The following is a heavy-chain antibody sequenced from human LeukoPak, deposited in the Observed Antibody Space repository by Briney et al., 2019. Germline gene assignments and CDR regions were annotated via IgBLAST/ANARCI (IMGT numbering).Heavy chain of an antibody. D-gene: IGHD2-2*01. V-gene: IGHV1-18*01. J-gene: IGHJ3*02. CDR1: GYTFTSYG. CDR3: ARDSSATPGEDAFDI. Sequence: ASAKVSCKASGYTFTSYGISWVRQAPGQGLEWMGWISAYNGNTNYAQKLQGRVTMTTDTSTSTAYMELRSLRSDDTAVYYCARDSSATPGEDAFDIWGQGTMVTVSS. CDR2: ISAYNGNT.